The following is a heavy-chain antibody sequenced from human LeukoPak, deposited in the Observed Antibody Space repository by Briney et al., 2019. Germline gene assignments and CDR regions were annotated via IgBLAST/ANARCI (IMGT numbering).Heavy chain of an antibody. J-gene: IGHJ4*02. CDR1: GFTFSSYA. V-gene: IGHV3-64*01. CDR3: ARDDSSGYQADY. CDR2: ISSNGGST. Sequence: GGSLRLSCAASGFTFSSYAMSWVRQAPGKGLEWVSAISSNGGSTYYANSVKGRFTISRDNSKNTLYLQMGSLRAEDMAVYYCARDDSSGYQADYWGQGTLVTVSS. D-gene: IGHD3-22*01.